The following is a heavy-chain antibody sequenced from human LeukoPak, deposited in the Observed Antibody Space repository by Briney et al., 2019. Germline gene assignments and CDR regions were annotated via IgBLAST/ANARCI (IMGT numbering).Heavy chain of an antibody. J-gene: IGHJ4*02. CDR2: IYGGGTNT. Sequence: PGGSLRLSCVGSGFSFSSYAMTWVRQAPGKGLEWVSTIYGGGTNTFYADSVKGRFTISRDDSKNMQFLQMSSLRPEDTAVYFCAKRITEAVGIYFDSWGQGALVTVSS. CDR1: GFSFSSYA. V-gene: IGHV3-23*01. D-gene: IGHD6-19*01. CDR3: AKRITEAVGIYFDS.